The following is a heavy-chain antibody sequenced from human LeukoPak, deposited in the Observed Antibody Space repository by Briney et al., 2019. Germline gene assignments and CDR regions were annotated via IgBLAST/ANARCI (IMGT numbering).Heavy chain of an antibody. CDR3: ARAGYSYGYGYYYMDV. Sequence: SETLSLTCAVYGGSFSGYYWSWIRQPPGKGLEWIGEINHSGSTNYNPSLKSRVTISVDTSKNQFSLKPSSVTAADTAVYYCARAGYSYGYGYYYMDVWGKGTTVTVSS. CDR1: GGSFSGYY. V-gene: IGHV4-34*01. CDR2: INHSGST. D-gene: IGHD5-18*01. J-gene: IGHJ6*03.